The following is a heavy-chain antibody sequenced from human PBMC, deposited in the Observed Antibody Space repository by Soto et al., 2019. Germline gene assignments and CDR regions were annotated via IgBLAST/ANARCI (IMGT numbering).Heavy chain of an antibody. V-gene: IGHV3-23*01. J-gene: IGHJ6*02. Sequence: EVQLLESGGGSVQPGGSLRLSCAASGFTFSSYVMNWVRQAPGKGLEWVAAISGSGGSTYYGDSVEGRFTVSRDNPKNTLFLQMNSLRAEDTAVYYCARGPRAPPPHDYGMDVWGQWTTVTVYS. CDR3: ARGPRAPPPHDYGMDV. CDR2: ISGSGGST. CDR1: GFTFSSYV.